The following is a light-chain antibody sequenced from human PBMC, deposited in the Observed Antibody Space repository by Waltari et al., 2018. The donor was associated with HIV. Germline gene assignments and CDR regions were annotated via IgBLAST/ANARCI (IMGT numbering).Light chain of an antibody. CDR3: AAWDDRLDHYV. CDR2: SYN. CDR1: TPNVGSYT. J-gene: IGLJ1*01. V-gene: IGLV1-44*01. Sequence: QSVLPQPPPASATSAPRVILPCSGITPNVGSYTVSWYQQLPGTAPKLLIYSYNQRPSGVPDRCSGAKAGTSASLAINGLQSEDEAEYYCAAWDDRLDHYVFGTGTKVTVL.